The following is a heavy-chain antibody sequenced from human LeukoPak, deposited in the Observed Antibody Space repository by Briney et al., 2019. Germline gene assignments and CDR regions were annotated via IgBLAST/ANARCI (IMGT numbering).Heavy chain of an antibody. CDR3: AKVPPVVVVAATARGY. Sequence: GGSLRLSCAASGFTFSSDAMSWVRQAPGKGLEWVSAISGSGGSTYYADSVKGRFTISRDNSKNTLYLQMNSLRAEDTAVYYCAKVPPVVVVAATARGYWGQGTPVTVSS. D-gene: IGHD2-15*01. CDR2: ISGSGGST. CDR1: GFTFSSDA. J-gene: IGHJ4*02. V-gene: IGHV3-23*01.